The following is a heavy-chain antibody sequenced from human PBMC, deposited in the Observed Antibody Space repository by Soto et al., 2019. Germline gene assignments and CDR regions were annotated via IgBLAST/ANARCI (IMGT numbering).Heavy chain of an antibody. V-gene: IGHV1-69*02. CDR2: IIHILGIA. CDR1: GGTFSSYT. Sequence: QVQLVQSGAEVKKPGSSVKVSCKASGGTFSSYTISWVRQAPGQGLEWMGRIIHILGIANYAQKFQGRVTITADKTTSTAYTERSSLRSEDTAVYYCARFRGSYGMDVLGQGTTVTVSS. J-gene: IGHJ6*02. CDR3: ARFRGSYGMDV. D-gene: IGHD3-10*01.